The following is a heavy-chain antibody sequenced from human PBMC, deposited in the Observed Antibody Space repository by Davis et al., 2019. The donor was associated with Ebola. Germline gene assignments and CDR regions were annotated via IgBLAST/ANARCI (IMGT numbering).Heavy chain of an antibody. D-gene: IGHD2-15*01. CDR3: ARDLPVVAATYYYYYGMDV. CDR2: INAGNGYT. J-gene: IGHJ6*02. Sequence: ASAKVSCKASAGSFSSYATSWVRHAPGQRLEWTGWINAGNGYTKYSQQFHGRVTITRDTSASTAYMELSSLRSEDTAVYYCARDLPVVAATYYYYYGMDVWGQGTTVTVSS. V-gene: IGHV1-3*01. CDR1: AGSFSSYA.